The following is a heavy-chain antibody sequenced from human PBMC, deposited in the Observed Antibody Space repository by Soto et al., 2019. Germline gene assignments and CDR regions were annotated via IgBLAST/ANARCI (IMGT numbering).Heavy chain of an antibody. CDR3: ASHYRRRGWEWATEPLFHY. D-gene: IGHD6-19*01. J-gene: IGHJ4*02. CDR2: IYYSGST. CDR1: GGSISSYY. V-gene: IGHV4-59*01. Sequence: QVQLQESGPGLVKPSETLSLTCTVSGGSISSYYWSWIRQPPGKGLEWIGYIYYSGSTNYNPSLTSRVTMSVDLSKTQFSLKLSSVTAADTAVYYCASHYRRRGWEWATEPLFHYWGQGTLVTVSS.